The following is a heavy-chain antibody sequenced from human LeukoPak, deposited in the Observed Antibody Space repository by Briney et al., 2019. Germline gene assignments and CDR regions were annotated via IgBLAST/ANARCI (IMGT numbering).Heavy chain of an antibody. Sequence: SETLSLTCTVSGGSISSYYWSLIRQPPGKGLEWIGYIYYSGSTNYNPSLKSRVTISVDTSKNQFSLKLSSVTAADTAVYYCARHGGRVGAPDAFDTWGQGTMVTVSS. CDR3: ARHGGRVGAPDAFDT. J-gene: IGHJ3*02. V-gene: IGHV4-59*08. CDR2: IYYSGST. D-gene: IGHD1-26*01. CDR1: GGSISSYY.